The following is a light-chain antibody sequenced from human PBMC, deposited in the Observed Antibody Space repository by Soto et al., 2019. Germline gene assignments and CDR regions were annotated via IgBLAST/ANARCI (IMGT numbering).Light chain of an antibody. Sequence: EIVMTQSPATLSVSPGERATLSCRASQSVSSNLAWYQQKPGQAPRLLIYGASTRATGIPARFSGSVSGTEFTLTISSLQSEHFAVYYCQQYNNWPSLFTFGPWTKVYIK. V-gene: IGKV3-15*01. CDR1: QSVSSN. CDR3: QQYNNWPSLFT. J-gene: IGKJ3*01. CDR2: GAS.